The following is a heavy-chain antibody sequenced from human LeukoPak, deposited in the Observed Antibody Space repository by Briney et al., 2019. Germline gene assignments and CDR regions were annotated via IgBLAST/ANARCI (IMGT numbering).Heavy chain of an antibody. D-gene: IGHD5-12*01. CDR1: GFTFSSYA. CDR3: AKDLGYSGYDPLDS. CDR2: ISGSGNST. V-gene: IGHV3-23*01. J-gene: IGHJ4*02. Sequence: GGSLRLSCAGSGFTFSSYAMSWVRQAPGKGLEWVSVISGSGNSTYYADSVKGRFTISRDNSKNTLYLQMNSLRAEDTAVYYCAKDLGYSGYDPLDSWGQGTLVTVSS.